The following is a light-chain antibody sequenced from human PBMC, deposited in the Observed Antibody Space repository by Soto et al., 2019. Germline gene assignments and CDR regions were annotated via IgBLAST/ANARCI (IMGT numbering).Light chain of an antibody. V-gene: IGKV3-11*01. CDR2: DAS. CDR1: QSIGTY. Sequence: IVLTQSPATLSVSPGERATLSCRASQSIGTYLAWYQQKPGQAPRLLIYDASNRATGIPARFSGSGSGTDFTLTISSLEPEDFAVYYCQQRSNWPRGTFGPGTKVDIK. CDR3: QQRSNWPRGT. J-gene: IGKJ3*01.